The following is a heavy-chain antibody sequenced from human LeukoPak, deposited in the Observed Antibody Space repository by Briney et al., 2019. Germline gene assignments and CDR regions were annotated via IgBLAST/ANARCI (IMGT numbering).Heavy chain of an antibody. CDR1: GYTFTSYG. Sequence: TSVKVSCKPSGYTFTSYGISWVRQATGQGLEWMGWMNPNSGNTGYAQKFQGRVTMTRDTSISTAYMELSSLRSEDTAVYYCARGPIYGSGSYFDYWGQGTLVTVSS. CDR3: ARGPIYGSGSYFDY. CDR2: MNPNSGNT. J-gene: IGHJ4*02. V-gene: IGHV1-8*01. D-gene: IGHD3-10*01.